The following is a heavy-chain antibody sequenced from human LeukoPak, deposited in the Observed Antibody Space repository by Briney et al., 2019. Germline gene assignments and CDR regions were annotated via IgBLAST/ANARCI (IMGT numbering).Heavy chain of an antibody. J-gene: IGHJ3*02. CDR1: GFTFSSYS. Sequence: GGSLRLSCAASGFTFSSYSRNWVRQAPGPGLEWVSYISSSSSTIYYAYSVKGRFTISRDNDKTSLYLQMNSLRAEDTAVYYCARVGVPRAFDIWGQGTMVTVSS. CDR3: ARVGVPRAFDI. V-gene: IGHV3-48*04. CDR2: ISSSSSTI. D-gene: IGHD6-6*01.